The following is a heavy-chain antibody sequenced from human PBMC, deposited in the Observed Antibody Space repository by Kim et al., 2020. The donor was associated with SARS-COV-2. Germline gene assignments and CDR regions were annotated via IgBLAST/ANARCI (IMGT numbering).Heavy chain of an antibody. CDR3: AKWGAADS. CDR2: GGTK. Sequence: GGTKYYADYVKGRFTISRDNSKNTQYLQMNSLRAEDTAVYYCAKWGAADSWGQGTLVTVSS. V-gene: IGHV3-23*01. J-gene: IGHJ4*02. D-gene: IGHD3-16*01.